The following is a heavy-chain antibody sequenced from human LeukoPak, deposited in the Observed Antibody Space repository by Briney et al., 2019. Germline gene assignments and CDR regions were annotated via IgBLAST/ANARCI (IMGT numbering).Heavy chain of an antibody. CDR3: AGDRNSDWYSPLDY. CDR2: ITATGDTA. V-gene: IGHV3-23*01. D-gene: IGHD6-19*01. Sequence: GGSLRLSCVASGFTFTKCAMSWIRQAPGKGLEWVAIITATGDTAYYADSVKGRLTISRDNSRNTVHMQMDSLRAEDTAIYYCAGDRNSDWYSPLDYWGQGSQVTVSP. J-gene: IGHJ4*02. CDR1: GFTFTKCA.